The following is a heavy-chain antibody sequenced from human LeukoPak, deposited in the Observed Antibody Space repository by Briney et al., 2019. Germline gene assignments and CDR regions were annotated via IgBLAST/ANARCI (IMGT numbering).Heavy chain of an antibody. CDR3: AKEWYYDSSGYYYPYFDY. J-gene: IGHJ4*02. V-gene: IGHV3-23*01. CDR1: GFTFSSYA. Sequence: GGSLRLSRAASGFTFSSYAMSWVRQAPGKGLEWVSAISGSGGSTYYGDSVKGRFTISRDNSKNTLYLQMNSLRAEDTAVYYCAKEWYYDSSGYYYPYFDYWGQGTLVTVSS. D-gene: IGHD3-22*01. CDR2: ISGSGGST.